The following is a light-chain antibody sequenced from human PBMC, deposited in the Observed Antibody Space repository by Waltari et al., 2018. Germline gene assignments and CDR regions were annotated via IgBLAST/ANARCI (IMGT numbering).Light chain of an antibody. CDR2: EIS. CDR1: SSDVGGSNF. V-gene: IGLV2-8*01. J-gene: IGLJ3*02. Sequence: QSALTQPPSASGSPGQSVTIACTGTSSDVGGSNFFSWYQQYPGKAPNLIIYEISKRPSGVPERFSGSKSGNTASLTVSGLQPEDEAEYFCSSYAATHNLVFGGGTKLTV. CDR3: SSYAATHNLV.